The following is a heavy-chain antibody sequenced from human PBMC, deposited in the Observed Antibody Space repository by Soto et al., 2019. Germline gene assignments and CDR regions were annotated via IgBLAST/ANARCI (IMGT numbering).Heavy chain of an antibody. CDR2: INPNSGGT. CDR3: ARGGFDCGSDLCFHY. CDR1: GYTFTGYY. Sequence: ASVKVSCKTSGYTFTGYYMHWVRQAPGQGLEWMGWINPNSGGTNYSQKFQGWVTVTRDTSISTAYMELSRLRSDDTAVYYCARGGFDCGSDLCFHYWGQGTLVTGST. J-gene: IGHJ4*02. D-gene: IGHD2-21*02. V-gene: IGHV1-2*04.